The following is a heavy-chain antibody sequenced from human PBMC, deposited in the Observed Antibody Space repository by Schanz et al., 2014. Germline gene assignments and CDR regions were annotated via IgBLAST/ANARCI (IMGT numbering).Heavy chain of an antibody. V-gene: IGHV3-23*04. Sequence: EVQLVESGGGLVQPGRSLRLSCAAYGFTLSSYAMHWVRQAPGKGLEWVSALSVSGGSTYYADSVKGRFTISRDNSENTLYLQMNSLSADDTAVFYCAKGMGYCSGGTCYDYYYYGLDVWGQGTTVTVSS. CDR2: LSVSGGST. J-gene: IGHJ6*02. D-gene: IGHD2-15*01. CDR3: AKGMGYCSGGTCYDYYYYGLDV. CDR1: GFTLSSYA.